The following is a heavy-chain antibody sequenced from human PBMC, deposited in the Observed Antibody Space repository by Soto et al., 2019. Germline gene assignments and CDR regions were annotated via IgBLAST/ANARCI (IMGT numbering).Heavy chain of an antibody. Sequence: LRLSCAASGFTFSSYSMNWVRQAPGKGLEWVSSISSSSSYIYYADSVKGRFTISRDNAKNSLYLQMNSLRAEDTAVYYCARDLPTMVRGGFNYGMDVWGQGTTVTVSS. CDR3: ARDLPTMVRGGFNYGMDV. J-gene: IGHJ6*02. CDR1: GFTFSSYS. D-gene: IGHD3-10*01. CDR2: ISSSSSYI. V-gene: IGHV3-21*01.